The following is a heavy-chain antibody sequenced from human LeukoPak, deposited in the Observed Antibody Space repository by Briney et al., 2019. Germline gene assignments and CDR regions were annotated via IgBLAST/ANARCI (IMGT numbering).Heavy chain of an antibody. CDR1: GYTFTGYY. CDR2: INPNSGGT. Sequence: GASVKVSCKASGYTFTGYYMHWVRQAPGQGLEWMGWINPNSGGTNYAQKFQGRVTMTRDTSISTAYMELSRLRSDDTAVYYCARDGSSTSRPFDYWGQGTLVTVSS. V-gene: IGHV1-2*02. D-gene: IGHD2-2*01. CDR3: ARDGSSTSRPFDY. J-gene: IGHJ4*02.